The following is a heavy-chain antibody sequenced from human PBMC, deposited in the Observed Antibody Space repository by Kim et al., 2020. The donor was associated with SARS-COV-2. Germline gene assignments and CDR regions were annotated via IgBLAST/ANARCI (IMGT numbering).Heavy chain of an antibody. CDR1: GGSISSSSYY. V-gene: IGHV4-39*07. CDR3: ARGEQQKRPLDY. CDR2: IYYSGST. Sequence: SETLSLTCTVSGGSISSSSYYWGWIRQPPGKGLEWIGSIYYSGSTYYNPSLKSRVTISVDTSKNQFSLKLSSVTAADTAVYYCARGEQQKRPLDYWGQGT. J-gene: IGHJ4*02. D-gene: IGHD6-13*01.